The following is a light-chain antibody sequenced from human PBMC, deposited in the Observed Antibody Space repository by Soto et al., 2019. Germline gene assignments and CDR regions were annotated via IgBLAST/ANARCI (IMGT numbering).Light chain of an antibody. Sequence: DIQMTQSPSSLSTSFGDRVTLTCRASQSIDTYLNWYQQKPGTAPKLLMYAASTLHSGVPSRFSGSGSGTDFTLTSSSLQCEDFATYFCQQSHSTPYTFGQGTKLEI. CDR3: QQSHSTPYT. J-gene: IGKJ2*01. CDR1: QSIDTY. V-gene: IGKV1-39*01. CDR2: AAS.